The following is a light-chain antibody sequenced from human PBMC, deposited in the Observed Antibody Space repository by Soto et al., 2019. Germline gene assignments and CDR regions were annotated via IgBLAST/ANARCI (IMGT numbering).Light chain of an antibody. V-gene: IGLV2-14*03. CDR2: DVS. Sequence: QSALTQPASVSGSPGQSITISCTGTSSDFGGYNYVSWYQQHPGKAPKLLIYDVSSRPSGISYRFSGSKSGTTASLTICGLRAEDAADYYCSPLKGSDTLMFGGGTKLTVL. CDR3: SPLKGSDTLM. CDR1: SSDFGGYNY. J-gene: IGLJ3*02.